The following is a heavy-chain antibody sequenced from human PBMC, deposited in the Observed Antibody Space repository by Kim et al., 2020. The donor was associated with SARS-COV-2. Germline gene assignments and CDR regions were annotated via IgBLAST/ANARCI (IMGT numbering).Heavy chain of an antibody. Sequence: TKYSQKFQGRVTSTRDTSANTAYMDLRSLTFEDTAIYYCARDMNPTVYDYWGQGTLVTVSS. CDR3: ARDMNPTVYDY. D-gene: IGHD4-4*01. CDR2: T. V-gene: IGHV1-3*01. J-gene: IGHJ4*02.